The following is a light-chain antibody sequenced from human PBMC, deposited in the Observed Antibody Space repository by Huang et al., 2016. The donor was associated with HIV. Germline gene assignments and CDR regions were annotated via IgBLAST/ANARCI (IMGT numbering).Light chain of an antibody. V-gene: IGKV1-39*01. CDR3: QQTSSVPLT. Sequence: DIQMTQSPSSLSASVGDRISIPCRASQTLSTFLNWYQQKPGKAPKLLIYAASNLQSGVSSRFSGTGSGTLFTLTVTGLLPDDFATYFCQQTSSVPLTFGGGTKVEMK. CDR1: QTLSTF. J-gene: IGKJ4*01. CDR2: AAS.